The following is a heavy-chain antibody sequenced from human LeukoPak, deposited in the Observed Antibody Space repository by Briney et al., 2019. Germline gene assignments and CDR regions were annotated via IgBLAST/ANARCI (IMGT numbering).Heavy chain of an antibody. J-gene: IGHJ4*02. CDR2: ISAYNGNT. V-gene: IGHV1-18*01. D-gene: IGHD3-10*01. CDR3: ARVTEDYYGSGSYYSFDY. CDR1: GYTFTSYG. Sequence: ASVKVSCKASGYTFTSYGISWVRQAPGQGLEWMGWISAYNGNTNYAQKLQGRVTMTTDTSTSTAYMELRSLRSDDTAVYYCARVTEDYYGSGSYYSFDYWGQGTLVTVSS.